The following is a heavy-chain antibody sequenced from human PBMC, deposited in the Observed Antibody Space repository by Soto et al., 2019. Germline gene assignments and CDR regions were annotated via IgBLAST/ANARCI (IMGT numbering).Heavy chain of an antibody. V-gene: IGHV3-30-3*01. CDR3: ARDYFGGKPYNSYYGMDV. CDR2: ISSDGSNK. D-gene: IGHD2-15*01. Sequence: GGSLRVSCAASGFSLSNYAMHWVRQTPGKGLEWVAVISSDGSNKYYADSVKGRFTFSRDNSKNTLYLQMNSLSAEDTAVFYCARDYFGGKPYNSYYGMDVWGQGTTVTVSS. J-gene: IGHJ6*02. CDR1: GFSLSNYA.